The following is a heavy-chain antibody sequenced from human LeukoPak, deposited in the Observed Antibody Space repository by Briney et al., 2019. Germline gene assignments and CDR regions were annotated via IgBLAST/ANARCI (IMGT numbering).Heavy chain of an antibody. CDR2: ICGSGQTT. CDR3: AKAPSPFYGGQSVPFAY. V-gene: IGHV3-23*01. CDR1: VFTFYLYA. D-gene: IGHD2/OR15-2a*01. J-gene: IGHJ4*02. Sequence: GGSLRLSCAPSVFTFYLYAMNSVPQTPGEGVEWVSAICGSGQTTNYTDSVKGQFTISRANSKNTLYWQMSSLRPEDTDMYYCAKAPSPFYGGQSVPFAYWGQGTLVTVSS.